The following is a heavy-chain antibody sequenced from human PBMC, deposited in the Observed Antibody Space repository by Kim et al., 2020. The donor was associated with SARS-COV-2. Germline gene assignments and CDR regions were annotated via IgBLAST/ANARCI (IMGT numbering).Heavy chain of an antibody. V-gene: IGHV4-61*03. D-gene: IGHD4-17*01. CDR3: ARAGDYAIKD. J-gene: IGHJ4*02. CDR2: IA. Sequence: IAKYNPSLKIRVTISVDTSKNLLSLELSSVTAADTAVYFCARAGDYAIKDWGQGTLVTVSS.